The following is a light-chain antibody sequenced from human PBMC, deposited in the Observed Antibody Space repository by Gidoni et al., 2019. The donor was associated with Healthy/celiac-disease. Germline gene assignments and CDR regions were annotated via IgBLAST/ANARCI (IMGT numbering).Light chain of an antibody. Sequence: AIRMTQSPSSLSASTGDRVTITCRASQGISSYLAWYQQKPGKAPKLLIYAASTLQSGVPSRFTLTISCLQSEDFATYYCQQYYSYSTFGGGTKVEIK. CDR2: AAS. V-gene: IGKV1-8*01. J-gene: IGKJ4*01. CDR3: QQYYSYST. CDR1: QGISSY.